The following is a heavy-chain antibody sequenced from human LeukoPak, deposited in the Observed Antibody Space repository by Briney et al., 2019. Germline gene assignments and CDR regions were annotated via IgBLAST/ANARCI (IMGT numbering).Heavy chain of an antibody. D-gene: IGHD3-9*01. J-gene: IGHJ6*02. Sequence: GGSLRLSCAASGFTFSDYNMNWVRQAPGKGLEWVSYITNGGSTIHHADSVKGRFTISRDNAKETLYLQMNSLRAEDTAVYYCARSIGLTGGGVDVWGQGTTVTVSS. V-gene: IGHV3-11*01. CDR3: ARSIGLTGGGVDV. CDR2: ITNGGSTI. CDR1: GFTFSDYN.